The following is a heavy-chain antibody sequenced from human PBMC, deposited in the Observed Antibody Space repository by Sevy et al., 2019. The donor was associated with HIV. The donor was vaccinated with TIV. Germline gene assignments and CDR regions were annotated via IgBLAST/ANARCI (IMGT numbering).Heavy chain of an antibody. D-gene: IGHD3-16*01. CDR3: VGRRYSPAYSWSYHFDY. J-gene: IGHJ4*02. CDR1: GFDFSDYY. Sequence: GGSLRLSCAASGFDFSDYYMNWIRQTPGKGLEWISYISVSSSAKYYTDSVKGRFAISMDNARNSLYLQMNSLRVEDTAVYFCVGRRYSPAYSWSYHFDYWGQGALVTVSS. CDR2: ISVSSSAK. V-gene: IGHV3-11*01.